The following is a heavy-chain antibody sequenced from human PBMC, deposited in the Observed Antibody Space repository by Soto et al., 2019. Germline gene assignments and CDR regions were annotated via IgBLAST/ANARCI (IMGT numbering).Heavy chain of an antibody. D-gene: IGHD2-21*02. CDR3: ARGAYCGGDCYSVGYYYYGMDV. CDR2: IIPIFGTA. V-gene: IGHV1-69*01. J-gene: IGHJ6*02. Sequence: SCKASGGTFSSYAISWVRQAPGQGLEWMGGIIPIFGTANYAQKFQGRVTITADESTSTAYMELSSLRSEDTAMYYCARGAYCGGDCYSVGYYYYGMDVWGQGTTVTVSS. CDR1: GGTFSSYA.